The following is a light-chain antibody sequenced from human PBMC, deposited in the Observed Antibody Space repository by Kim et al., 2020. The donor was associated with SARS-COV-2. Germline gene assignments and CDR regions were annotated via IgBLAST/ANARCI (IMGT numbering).Light chain of an antibody. J-gene: IGLJ2*01. CDR3: NSRDSGAKVI. V-gene: IGLV3-19*01. CDR1: SLRSYY. Sequence: SSELTQDPDVSVALGQTVRITCQGDSLRSYYATWYQQKPGQAPILVIYGKNNRPSGIPDRFSGSSSGNTASLTITGAQAEDEADYYCNSRDSGAKVIFGG. CDR2: GKN.